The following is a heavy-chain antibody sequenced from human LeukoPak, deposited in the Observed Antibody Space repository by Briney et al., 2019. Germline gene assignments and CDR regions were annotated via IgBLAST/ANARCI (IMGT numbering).Heavy chain of an antibody. CDR3: ARGTDYSSSPK. J-gene: IGHJ4*02. Sequence: PGGSLRLSCEASGFTFSSYSMNWVRQAPGKGLEWVSCIRSSYTNIEYADSVRGRFTISRDNAKNSLYLQMDSLRAEDTALYYCARGTDYSSSPKWGQGTLVTVSS. CDR1: GFTFSSYS. CDR2: IRSSYTNI. D-gene: IGHD6-13*01. V-gene: IGHV3-21*01.